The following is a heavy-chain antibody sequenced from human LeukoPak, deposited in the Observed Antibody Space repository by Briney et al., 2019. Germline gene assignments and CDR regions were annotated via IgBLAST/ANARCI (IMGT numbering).Heavy chain of an antibody. D-gene: IGHD6-6*01. Sequence: ASVKVSCKASGYTFTSYYMHWVRQAPGQGLEWMGIINPSGGSTSYAQKFQGRVTMTRDTSTSTVYMELSSLRSEDTAVYYCARDWGVEARPGYMDVWGKGTTVTVSS. CDR3: ARDWGVEARPGYMDV. CDR2: INPSGGST. J-gene: IGHJ6*04. V-gene: IGHV1-46*01. CDR1: GYTFTSYY.